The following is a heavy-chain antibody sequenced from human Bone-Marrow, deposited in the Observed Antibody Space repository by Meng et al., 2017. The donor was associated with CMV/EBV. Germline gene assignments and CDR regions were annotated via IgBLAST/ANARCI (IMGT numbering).Heavy chain of an antibody. CDR2: INHSGST. D-gene: IGHD1-26*01. CDR3: ARHELGATGLSGFDP. CDR1: GGSFSGYY. J-gene: IGHJ5*02. V-gene: IGHV4-34*01. Sequence: ESLKISCAVYGGSFSGYYWSWIRQPPGKGLEWIGEINHSGSTNYNPSLKSRVTISVDTSKNQFSLKLSSVTAADTAVYYCARHELGATGLSGFDPWGQGTLVTVSS.